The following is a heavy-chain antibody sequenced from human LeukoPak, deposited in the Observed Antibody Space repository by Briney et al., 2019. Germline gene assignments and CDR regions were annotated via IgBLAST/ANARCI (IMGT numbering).Heavy chain of an antibody. CDR2: ISYDGSNK. J-gene: IGHJ4*02. D-gene: IGHD1-20*01. CDR1: GFTFSSYG. CDR3: AKDLITHYYFDY. Sequence: GWSLRLSCAASGFTFSSYGMHWVRQAPYKGLEWVAVISYDGSNKYYADSVKGRFTISRDNSKNTLYLQMNSLRAEDTAVYYCAKDLITHYYFDYWGQGTLVTVSS. V-gene: IGHV3-30*18.